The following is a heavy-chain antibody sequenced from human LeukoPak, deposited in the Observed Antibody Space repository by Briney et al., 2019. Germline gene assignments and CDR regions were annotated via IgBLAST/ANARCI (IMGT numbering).Heavy chain of an antibody. Sequence: SVKVSCKASGGTFSSYAISWVRQAPGQGLEWMGGIIPIFGTANYAQKFQGRVTITTDESTSTAYMGLSSLRSEDTAVYYCASTPPRKYSSPLYFDYWGQEPWSPSPQ. CDR1: GGTFSSYA. D-gene: IGHD6-6*01. CDR3: ASTPPRKYSSPLYFDY. J-gene: IGHJ4*01. V-gene: IGHV1-69*05. CDR2: IIPIFGTA.